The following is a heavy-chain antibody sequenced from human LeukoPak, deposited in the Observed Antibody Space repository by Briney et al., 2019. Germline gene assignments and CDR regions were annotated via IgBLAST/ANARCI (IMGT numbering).Heavy chain of an antibody. CDR3: ARGGEIDIPNDY. D-gene: IGHD2-21*01. CDR2: MNPNSGNT. V-gene: IGHV1-8*01. CDR1: GYTFTSYD. J-gene: IGHJ4*02. Sequence: ASVKVSCKASGYTFTSYDINWVRQAPGQGLEWMGWMNPNSGNTGYAQKFQGRVTMTRNTSISTAYMELSSLRSEDTAVYYCARGGEIDIPNDYWGQGTLVTVSS.